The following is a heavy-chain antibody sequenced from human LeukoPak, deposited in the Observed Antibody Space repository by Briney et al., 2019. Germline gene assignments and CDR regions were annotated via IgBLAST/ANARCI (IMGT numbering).Heavy chain of an antibody. V-gene: IGHV1-69*01. Sequence: ASVKVSCKASGGTFSSYAISWVRQAPGQGLEWMGGIIPIFGTANYAQKFQGRVTITADESTSTAYMELSSLRSEDTAVYYCAGGGWAVAGNDAFDTWGQGTMVTVSS. CDR2: IIPIFGTA. CDR3: AGGGWAVAGNDAFDT. J-gene: IGHJ3*02. CDR1: GGTFSSYA. D-gene: IGHD6-19*01.